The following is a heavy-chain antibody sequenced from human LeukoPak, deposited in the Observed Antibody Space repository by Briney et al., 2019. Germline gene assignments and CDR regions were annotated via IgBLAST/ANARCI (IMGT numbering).Heavy chain of an antibody. CDR2: IYDRGPA. J-gene: IGHJ5*01. D-gene: IGHD3-10*01. CDR3: AKSRQASGLFNS. Sequence: SETLSLTCTVSGYAITSGGFSWNWIRQSPGKGLEWIGCIYDRGPAYYNPSLKSRFTISVDRPKNQFFLNVTSLTAADTAVYFCAKSRQASGLFNSWGQGTLVVVSS. CDR1: GYAITSGGFS. V-gene: IGHV4-30-2*06.